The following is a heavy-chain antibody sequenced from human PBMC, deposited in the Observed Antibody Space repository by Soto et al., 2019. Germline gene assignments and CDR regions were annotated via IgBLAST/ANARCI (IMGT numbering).Heavy chain of an antibody. CDR1: GFTFSSYA. CDR2: ISYDGSNK. D-gene: IGHD2-21*02. Sequence: GSLRLSCAASGFTFSSYAMHWVRQAPGKGLEWVAVISYDGSNKYYADSVKGRFTISRDNSKNTLYLQMNSLKTEDTAVYFCSTDGFSLVVTSDYYAMDVWGQGTTVTVSS. J-gene: IGHJ6*02. V-gene: IGHV3-30-3*01. CDR3: STDGFSLVVTSDYYAMDV.